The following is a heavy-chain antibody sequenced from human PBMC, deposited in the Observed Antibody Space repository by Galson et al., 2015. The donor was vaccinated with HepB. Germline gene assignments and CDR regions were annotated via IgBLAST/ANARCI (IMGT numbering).Heavy chain of an antibody. V-gene: IGHV3-30-3*01. CDR1: GFTFHMFA. CDR2: ISYDGINQ. J-gene: IGHJ5*02. Sequence: SLRLSCAASGFTFHMFAMHWVRQAPGKGLECVAVISYDGINQRYANSVKGRFTISRDNSNNTLYLQMNSLRSEDTAVYFCARALMVRGVIGNWFDLWGQGTLVTVSS. CDR3: ARALMVRGVIGNWFDL. D-gene: IGHD3-10*01.